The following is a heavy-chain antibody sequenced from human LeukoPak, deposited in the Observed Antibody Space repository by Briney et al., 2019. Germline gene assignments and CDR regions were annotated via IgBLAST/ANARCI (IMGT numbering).Heavy chain of an antibody. V-gene: IGHV4-4*07. CDR1: GGSISSYY. D-gene: IGHD2-15*01. J-gene: IGHJ6*03. Sequence: PSETLSLTCTVSGGSISSYYWSWIRQPAGKGLEWIGRIYTSGSTNYNPSLKSRLTMSVDTSKNQFSLKLSSVTAADTAVYYCARVNILNYYYYMDVWGKGTTVTVSS. CDR2: IYTSGST. CDR3: ARVNILNYYYYMDV.